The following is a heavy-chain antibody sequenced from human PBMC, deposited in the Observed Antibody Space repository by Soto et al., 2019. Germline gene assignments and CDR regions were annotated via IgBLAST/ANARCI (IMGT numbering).Heavy chain of an antibody. Sequence: SETLSLTCTVSGGSISSYYWSWIRQPPGKGLEWIGYIYYSGSTNYNPSLKSRVTISVDTSKNQFSLKLSSVTAADTAVYYCARRVTGTTLDYWGQGTLVTVSS. CDR1: GGSISSYY. V-gene: IGHV4-59*08. D-gene: IGHD1-20*01. CDR2: IYYSGST. CDR3: ARRVTGTTLDY. J-gene: IGHJ4*02.